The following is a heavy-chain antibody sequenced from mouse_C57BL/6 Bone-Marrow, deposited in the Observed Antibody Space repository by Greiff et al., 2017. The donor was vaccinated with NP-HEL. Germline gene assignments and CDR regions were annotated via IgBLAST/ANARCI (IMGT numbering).Heavy chain of an antibody. CDR2: ISGGGGNT. CDR3: ARRGGYYYWYFDV. CDR1: GFTFSSYT. D-gene: IGHD2-3*01. Sequence: EVMLVESGGGLVKPGGSLKLSCAASGFTFSSYTMSWVRQTPEKRLEWVATISGGGGNTYYPDSVQGRFTISRDNAKNTLYLQMSSLRSEDTALYYCARRGGYYYWYFDVWGTGTTVTVSS. V-gene: IGHV5-9*01. J-gene: IGHJ1*03.